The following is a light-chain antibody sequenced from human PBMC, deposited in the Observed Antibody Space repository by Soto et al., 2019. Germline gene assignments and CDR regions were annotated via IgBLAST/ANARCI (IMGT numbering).Light chain of an antibody. CDR2: GAS. CDR3: QQYGSSPIT. V-gene: IGKV3-20*01. J-gene: IGKJ5*01. CDR1: HSVSGTS. Sequence: EIVMTQSPASLSVSPGERATLSCRVSHSVSGTSLAWYQQKPGQAPSLLIYGASSRATGIPDRFSGSGSGTDFTLGISRLEPEDFAVYYCQQYGSSPITFGQGTRLEIK.